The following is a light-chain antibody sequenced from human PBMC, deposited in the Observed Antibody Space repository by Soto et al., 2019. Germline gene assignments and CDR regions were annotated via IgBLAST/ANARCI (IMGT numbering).Light chain of an antibody. CDR3: QQRSSWLLT. Sequence: ILGAQSAAPLSLSPGDIAALSGRASQSVTSDLDWYQQKPGKAPRLLIYDAYNRASGVPVRFSGSGSGTDFTLTISSLEPEDFAAYFCQQRSSWLLTFGGGTKVDIK. V-gene: IGKV3-11*01. CDR2: DAY. CDR1: QSVTSD. J-gene: IGKJ4*01.